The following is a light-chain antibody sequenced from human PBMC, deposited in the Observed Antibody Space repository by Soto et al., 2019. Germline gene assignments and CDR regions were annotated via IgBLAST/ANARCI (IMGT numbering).Light chain of an antibody. CDR2: YVD. CDR1: SRDVGAYDY. V-gene: IGLV2-14*03. CDR3: CSYADGSIYF. Sequence: QSALTQPASVSGSPGQSITSSCTGTSRDVGAYDYVSWYLQYPDKAPQLLIYYVDHRPSGVSSRFSGSKSGNTASLTISGLQAEDEGDYYCCSYADGSIYFFGTGTKVTVL. J-gene: IGLJ1*01.